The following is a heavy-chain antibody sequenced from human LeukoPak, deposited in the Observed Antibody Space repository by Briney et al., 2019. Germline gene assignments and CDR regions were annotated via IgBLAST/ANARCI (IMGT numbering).Heavy chain of an antibody. CDR3: ARDLLGYNYYYMDV. J-gene: IGHJ6*03. CDR2: ISSSDSYI. CDR1: GFTFSSYN. Sequence: GGSLRLSCAASGFTFSSYNMNWVRQAPGKGLEWVSSISSSDSYIYYADSVKGRFTISRDNAKNSLFLQMNSLGAEDTAVYYCARDLLGYNYYYMDVWGKGTTVTVSS. D-gene: IGHD3-16*02. V-gene: IGHV3-21*01.